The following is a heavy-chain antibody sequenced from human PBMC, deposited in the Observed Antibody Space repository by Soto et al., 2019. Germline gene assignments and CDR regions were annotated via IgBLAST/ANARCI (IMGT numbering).Heavy chain of an antibody. Sequence: GASVKVSCKASGGTFSSYAISWVRQAPGQGLEWMGGIIPIFGTANYAQKFQGRVTITADESTSTAYMELSSLRSEDTAVYYCARGREQWELLPRYYYYYGMDVWGQGTTVTVSS. D-gene: IGHD1-26*01. J-gene: IGHJ6*02. CDR2: IIPIFGTA. CDR3: ARGREQWELLPRYYYYYGMDV. CDR1: GGTFSSYA. V-gene: IGHV1-69*13.